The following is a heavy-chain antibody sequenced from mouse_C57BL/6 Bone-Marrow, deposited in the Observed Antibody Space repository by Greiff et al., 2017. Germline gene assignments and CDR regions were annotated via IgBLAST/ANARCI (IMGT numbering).Heavy chain of an antibody. V-gene: IGHV5-4*03. Sequence: EVKLMESGGGLVKPGGSLKLSCAASGFTFSSYAMSWVRQTPEKRLEWVATISDGGSYTYYPDNVKGRFTISRDNAKNNLYLQMSHLKSEDTAMYYCARKGEGYYGGGDYAMDYWGQGTSVTVSS. D-gene: IGHD1-1*01. CDR1: GFTFSSYA. J-gene: IGHJ4*01. CDR3: ARKGEGYYGGGDYAMDY. CDR2: ISDGGSYT.